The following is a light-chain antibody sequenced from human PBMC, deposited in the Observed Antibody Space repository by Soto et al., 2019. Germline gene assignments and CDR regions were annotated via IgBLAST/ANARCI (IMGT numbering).Light chain of an antibody. CDR1: SSDIGGYNY. CDR3: SSYTCSSTLV. J-gene: IGLJ1*01. Sequence: QSALTQPASVSGSPGQSITISCTGTSSDIGGYNYVSWYQQHPGKAPELMIYAVSNRPSGVSNRFSGSKSGNTASLPISGLQAEDEADYYCSSYTCSSTLVFGTGTKVTVL. CDR2: AVS. V-gene: IGLV2-14*01.